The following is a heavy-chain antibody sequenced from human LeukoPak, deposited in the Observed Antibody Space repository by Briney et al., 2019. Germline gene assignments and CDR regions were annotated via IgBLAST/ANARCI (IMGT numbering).Heavy chain of an antibody. V-gene: IGHV3-11*01. CDR1: GFTFSDYY. J-gene: IGHJ4*02. CDR2: ISSSGSTI. CDR3: ASLGPNYYFDY. Sequence: GGSLRLSCAASGFTFSDYYMSWIRQAPGKGLEWVSYISSSGSTIYSADSVKGRFTISRDNAKNSLYLQMNSLRAEDTAVYYCASLGPNYYFDYWGQGTLVTVSS.